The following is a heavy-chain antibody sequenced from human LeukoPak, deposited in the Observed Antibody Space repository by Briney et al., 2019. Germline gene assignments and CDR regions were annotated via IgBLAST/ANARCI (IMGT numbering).Heavy chain of an antibody. V-gene: IGHV4-61*02. Sequence: SETLSLTCTVSGASISSGTYFWSWIRQPAGKGLEWIGRIYTSGSTNYSPSLKSRVTFSVDTSKNQFSLKLNSVIAADTAVYYCARDSTDILTDYPLYWYFDLWGRGTLVTVSS. CDR1: GASISSGTYF. D-gene: IGHD3-9*01. CDR3: ARDSTDILTDYPLYWYFDL. CDR2: IYTSGST. J-gene: IGHJ2*01.